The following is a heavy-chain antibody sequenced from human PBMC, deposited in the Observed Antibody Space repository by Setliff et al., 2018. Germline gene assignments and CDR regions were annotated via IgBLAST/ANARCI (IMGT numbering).Heavy chain of an antibody. Sequence: GGSLSLSCAASGFTFSSYSMNWVRQAPGKGLEWVSSISSSSSYIYYADSVKGRFTISRDNAKNSLYLQMNSLRAEDTAVYYCARERFVAVGNWFDPWGQGTLVTVSS. CDR1: GFTFSSYS. CDR2: ISSSSSYI. CDR3: ARERFVAVGNWFDP. V-gene: IGHV3-21*01. D-gene: IGHD6-19*01. J-gene: IGHJ5*02.